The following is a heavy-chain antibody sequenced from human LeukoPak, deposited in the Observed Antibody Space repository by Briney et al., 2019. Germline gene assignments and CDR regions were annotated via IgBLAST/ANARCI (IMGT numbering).Heavy chain of an antibody. J-gene: IGHJ4*02. V-gene: IGHV3-30-3*01. D-gene: IGHD3-22*01. CDR3: ARGHYYDSSGYYLLEY. CDR2: ISYDGSNK. CDR1: GFTFSSYA. Sequence: GGSLRLSCAASGFTFSSYAMHWVRQAPGKGLEWVAVISYDGSNKYYADSVRGRFTISRDNSKNTLYLQMNSLSAEDAAVYYCARGHYYDSSGYYLLEYWGQGTLVTVSS.